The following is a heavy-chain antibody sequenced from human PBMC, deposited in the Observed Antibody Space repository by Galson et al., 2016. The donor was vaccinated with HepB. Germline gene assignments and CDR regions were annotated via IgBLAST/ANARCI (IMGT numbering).Heavy chain of an antibody. CDR2: IYWDDYK. Sequence: PALVKPTQTLTLTCTFSGFSLTITGESVGWVRQPPGKALEWLALIYWDDYKHYSPSLTSRLTITKDTSKNQVVLRMTDMDPVDTARYHCVYRRCSRIATCSAEGDDNWVNTWGQGTLVTVSS. D-gene: IGHD2-2*01. V-gene: IGHV2-5*02. CDR3: VYRRCSRIATCSAEGDDNWVNT. J-gene: IGHJ5*02. CDR1: GFSLTITGES.